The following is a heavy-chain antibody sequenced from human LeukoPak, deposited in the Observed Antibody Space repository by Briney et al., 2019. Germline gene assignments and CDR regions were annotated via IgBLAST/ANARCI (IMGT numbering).Heavy chain of an antibody. D-gene: IGHD1-26*01. Sequence: PGGSLRLSCAASGLTFSRYAMSWARQAPGQGLEWVSSIGATDGLTNYADSVKGRFSISRDNSKNTLYLQMTDLRDEDTAVYYSVKDRESGNGVWDAFDIWGQGTTVIVSS. CDR2: IGATDGLT. J-gene: IGHJ3*02. CDR3: VKDRESGNGVWDAFDI. CDR1: GLTFSRYA. V-gene: IGHV3-23*01.